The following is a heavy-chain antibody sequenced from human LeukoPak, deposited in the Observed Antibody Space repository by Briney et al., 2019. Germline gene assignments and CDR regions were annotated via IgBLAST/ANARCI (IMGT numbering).Heavy chain of an antibody. CDR3: ARAGYCSGGSCYGVDY. J-gene: IGHJ4*02. CDR1: GFTFSSYG. D-gene: IGHD2-15*01. V-gene: IGHV3-33*01. Sequence: PGRSLRLSCAASGFTFSSYGMHWVRQAPGKGLEWVAVIWYDGSNKYYADSVKGRFTISRDNSKNTLYLQMNSQRAEDTAVYYCARAGYCSGGSCYGVDYWGQGTLVTVSS. CDR2: IWYDGSNK.